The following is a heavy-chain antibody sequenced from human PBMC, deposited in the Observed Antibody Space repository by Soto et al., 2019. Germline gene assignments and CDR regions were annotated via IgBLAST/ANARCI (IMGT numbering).Heavy chain of an antibody. D-gene: IGHD3-9*01. CDR1: GFTFSSYS. Sequence: GGSLRLSCAASGFTFSSYSMNWVRQAPGKGLEWVSYISRSSSTIYYADSVKGRFTISRDNAKNSLYLQMNSLRAEDTAVYYCARDPPDYDILTGYYRGADAFDIWGQATMVTVSS. CDR3: ARDPPDYDILTGYYRGADAFDI. J-gene: IGHJ3*02. V-gene: IGHV3-48*01. CDR2: ISRSSSTI.